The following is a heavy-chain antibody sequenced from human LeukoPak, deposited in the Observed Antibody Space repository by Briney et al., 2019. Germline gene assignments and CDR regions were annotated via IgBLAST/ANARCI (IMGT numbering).Heavy chain of an antibody. J-gene: IGHJ4*02. V-gene: IGHV3-23*01. Sequence: GGSLRLSCAASGFTFSSYAMSWVRQAPGKGLEWVSAISGSGGSTYYADSVRGRFTISRDNSKNTLYLQMNSLRAEDTAVYYCAKGPHIEAVAGYFDYWGQGTLVTVSS. CDR1: GFTFSSYA. CDR3: AKGPHIEAVAGYFDY. D-gene: IGHD6-19*01. CDR2: ISGSGGST.